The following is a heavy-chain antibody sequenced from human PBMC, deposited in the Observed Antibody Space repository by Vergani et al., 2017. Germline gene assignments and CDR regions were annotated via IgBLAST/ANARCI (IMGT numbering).Heavy chain of an antibody. J-gene: IGHJ6*02. D-gene: IGHD5-12*01. CDR2: IFSNDEK. CDR3: ARMRGGYLSPKSYYYDGMDV. CDR1: GFSLSNARMG. Sequence: QVTLKESGPVLVKPTETLTLTCTVSGFSLSNARMGVSWIRQPPGKALEWLAHIFSNDEKSYSTSLKSRLTISKDTSKSQVVLTMTNMGPVDTATYYCARMRGGYLSPKSYYYDGMDVWGQGTTVTVSS. V-gene: IGHV2-26*01.